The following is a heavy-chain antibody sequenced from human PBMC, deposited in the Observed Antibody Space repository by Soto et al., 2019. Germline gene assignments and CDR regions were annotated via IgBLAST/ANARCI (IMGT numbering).Heavy chain of an antibody. CDR2: IYPGDSDT. Sequence: GESLKISCKGSGYSFTSYWIGWVRQMPGKGLEWMGIIYPGDSDTRYSPSFQGQVTISADKSISTAYLQWSSLKASDTAMYYCARHIETPDILYYPDYWGQGTLVTVSS. D-gene: IGHD2-8*01. V-gene: IGHV5-51*01. J-gene: IGHJ4*02. CDR1: GYSFTSYW. CDR3: ARHIETPDILYYPDY.